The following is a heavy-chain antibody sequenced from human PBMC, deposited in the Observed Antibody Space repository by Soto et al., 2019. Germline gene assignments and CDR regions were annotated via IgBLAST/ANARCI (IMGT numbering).Heavy chain of an antibody. CDR3: AASIFYYGMDV. V-gene: IGHV5-51*01. CDR1: GYTFTNYW. Sequence: GESLKITCKGSGYTFTNYWIGWVRQMPGKGLEWMGIIYPGDSDTKYNPSFQGQVTISADKSITTTYLQWSSLKASDTAIYYCAASIFYYGMDVWGQGTTVTVSS. J-gene: IGHJ6*02. CDR2: IYPGDSDT.